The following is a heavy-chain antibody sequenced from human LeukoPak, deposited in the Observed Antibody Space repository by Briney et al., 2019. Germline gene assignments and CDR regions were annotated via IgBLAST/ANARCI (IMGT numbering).Heavy chain of an antibody. CDR1: GGTFSSYA. Sequence: GATVKVSCKASGGTFSSYAISWVRQAPGQGLEWMGGIIPIFGTANYAQKFQGRVTITADESTSTAYMELSSLRSEDTAVYYCATRRYCSGGSCYDWFDPWGQGTLVTVSS. J-gene: IGHJ5*02. D-gene: IGHD2-15*01. V-gene: IGHV1-69*13. CDR3: ATRRYCSGGSCYDWFDP. CDR2: IIPIFGTA.